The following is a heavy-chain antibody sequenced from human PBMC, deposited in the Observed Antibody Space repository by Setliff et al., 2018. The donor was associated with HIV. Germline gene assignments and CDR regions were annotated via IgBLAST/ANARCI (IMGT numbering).Heavy chain of an antibody. V-gene: IGHV3-15*06. CDR2: IKSKSDGGAV. D-gene: IGHD3-22*01. CDR1: GFTFSNAW. CDR3: TTYSSVYYHSDC. J-gene: IGHJ4*02. Sequence: PGGSLRLSCAASGFTFSNAWMSWVRQAPGKGLEWVGRIKSKSDGGAVHYAAPVKGRFTISRDDSQDTLSLEMNSLTNEDTAMYYCTTYSSVYYHSDCWGQGTLVTVSS.